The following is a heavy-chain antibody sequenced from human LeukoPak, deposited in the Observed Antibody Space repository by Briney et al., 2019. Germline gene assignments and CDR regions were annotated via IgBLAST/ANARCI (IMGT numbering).Heavy chain of an antibody. CDR2: INHSGST. J-gene: IGHJ4*02. Sequence: PSETLSLTCAVYGGSFSGYYWSWIRQPPGKGLEWIGEINHSGSTNYNPSLKSRVTISVDTSKNQFSLKLSSVTAADTAVHYCARLPQVVPAARRVADYWGQGTLVTVSS. CDR3: ARLPQVVPAARRVADY. CDR1: GGSFSGYY. V-gene: IGHV4-34*01. D-gene: IGHD2-2*01.